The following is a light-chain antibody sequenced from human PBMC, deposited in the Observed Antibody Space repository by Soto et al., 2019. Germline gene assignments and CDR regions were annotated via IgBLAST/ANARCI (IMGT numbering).Light chain of an antibody. CDR3: LLYYIYPRT. CDR2: DAS. V-gene: IGKV3-11*01. J-gene: IGKJ1*01. Sequence: RASQSVTTYLAWYQQKPDQAPRLLIYDASHRATGISARFSGSGSGTDLTLTISSLQPEDFATYYCLLYYIYPRTFGQGGIVDIK. CDR1: QSVTTY.